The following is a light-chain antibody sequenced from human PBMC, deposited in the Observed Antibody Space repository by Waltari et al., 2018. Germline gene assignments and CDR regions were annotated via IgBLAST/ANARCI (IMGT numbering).Light chain of an antibody. J-gene: IGKJ1*01. CDR2: KAS. Sequence: DILMTQSPSTLSASVGDRVTITCRARQSISSWLAWYQQKPGKAPKLLIYKASSLESGVPSRFSGSGSGTEFTLTITSLQPDDFATYYCQQYSSESTFGQGTKVDIK. CDR1: QSISSW. V-gene: IGKV1-5*03. CDR3: QQYSSEST.